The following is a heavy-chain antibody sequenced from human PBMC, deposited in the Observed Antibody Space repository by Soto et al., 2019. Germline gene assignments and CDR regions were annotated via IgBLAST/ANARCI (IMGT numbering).Heavy chain of an antibody. D-gene: IGHD3-3*01. J-gene: IGHJ6*02. CDR1: GFTFNNAW. CDR3: TTREENYDFWSGYPYYYFYGMDV. Sequence: PVGSLRLSCAASGFTFNNAWMSWVRQAPGKGLEWVGRIKSKSDGGTTDYAAPVKDRFTISRDDSKNTLYLQMNSLKTEDTAVYYCTTREENYDFWSGYPYYYFYGMDVWGQGTTVTVSS. CDR2: IKSKSDGGTT. V-gene: IGHV3-15*01.